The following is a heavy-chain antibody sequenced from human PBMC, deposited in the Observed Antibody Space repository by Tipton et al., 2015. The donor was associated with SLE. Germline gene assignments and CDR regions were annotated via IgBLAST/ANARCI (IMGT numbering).Heavy chain of an antibody. J-gene: IGHJ4*02. CDR2: INTYNGNT. V-gene: IGHV1-18*01. CDR1: GYTFTNYG. CDR3: ARVNYDCWSGLKY. Sequence: QSGAEVKKPGASVKVSCKASGYTFTNYGISWVRQAPGQGPEWMGRINTYNGNTRYAQKVQGRVTMTTDTSTSTVYMELRSLRSDEPAVCYCARVNYDCWSGLKYWGQGTLVTVSS. D-gene: IGHD3-3*01.